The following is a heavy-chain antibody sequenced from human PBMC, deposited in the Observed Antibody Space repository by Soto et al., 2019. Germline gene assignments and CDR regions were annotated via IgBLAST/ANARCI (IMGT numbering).Heavy chain of an antibody. CDR1: GFTFGDYA. CDR2: IRSKASGGTT. J-gene: IGHJ3*01. CDR3: TRDKPGARAVDV. D-gene: IGHD1-26*01. Sequence: EVQLVESGGDLVQPGRSLRLSCTASGFTFGDYAMSWFRQAPGKGLEWVGIIRSKASGGTTAYAASVKGRFTISRDDSQSSAYLQMNGLKTEDTAVYYCTRDKPGARAVDVWGQGTIVTVSS. V-gene: IGHV3-49*03.